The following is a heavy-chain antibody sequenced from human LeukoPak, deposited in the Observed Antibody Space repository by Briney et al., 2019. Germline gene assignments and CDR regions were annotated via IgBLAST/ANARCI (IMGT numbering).Heavy chain of an antibody. Sequence: ASVKVSCKASGYTFTGYYMHWVRQATGQGLEWMGWINPNSGGTNYAQKFQGWVTMTRDTSISTAYMELSRLRSDDTAVYYCARERLGGYYYGMDVWGKGTTVTVSS. V-gene: IGHV1-2*04. CDR1: GYTFTGYY. CDR3: ARERLGGYYYGMDV. J-gene: IGHJ6*04. CDR2: INPNSGGT. D-gene: IGHD3-10*01.